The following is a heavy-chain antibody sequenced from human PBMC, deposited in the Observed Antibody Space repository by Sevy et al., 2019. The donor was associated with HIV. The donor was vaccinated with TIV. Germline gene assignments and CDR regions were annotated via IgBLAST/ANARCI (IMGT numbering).Heavy chain of an antibody. J-gene: IGHJ3*02. D-gene: IGHD3-22*01. CDR3: AKDIGPDGSGYDAFDI. CDR1: GFTFSSYA. CDR2: ISGSGGRT. Sequence: GGSLRLSCAASGFTFSSYAMSWVRQAPGKGLEWVSAISGSGGRTYYADSVKGRFTISRDNSKNTLYLQMNSLRAEDTAVYYSAKDIGPDGSGYDAFDIWGQGTMVTVSS. V-gene: IGHV3-23*01.